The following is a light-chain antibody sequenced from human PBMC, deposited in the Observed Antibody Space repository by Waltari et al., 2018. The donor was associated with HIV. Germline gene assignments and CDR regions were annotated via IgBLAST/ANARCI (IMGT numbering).Light chain of an antibody. J-gene: IGKJ1*01. CDR3: QQYNNWPRT. CDR1: QSISSN. CDR2: GAS. Sequence: EIVMTQSPVTLSVSPGERATLSCRASQSISSNLAWYQQKPGQAPRLLISGASTRATGIPARFSGSGSGTEFTLTISSLHSEDFAVYYCQQYNNWPRTFGQGTKVEIK. V-gene: IGKV3-15*01.